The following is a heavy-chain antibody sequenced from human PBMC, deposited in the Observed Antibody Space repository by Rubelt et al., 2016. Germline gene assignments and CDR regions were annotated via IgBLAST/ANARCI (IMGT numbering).Heavy chain of an antibody. J-gene: IGHJ4*02. V-gene: IGHV1-3*01. Sequence: QVQLVQSGAEVKKPGASVKVSCKASGYTFTSYAMHWVRQAPGQRLEWMGWINAGNGNTKCSQKFAGRFTITRETSASTAYMELSSLRSEDTAVYYCAREGLAVAHDYWGQGTLVTVSS. CDR3: AREGLAVAHDY. CDR1: GYTFTSYA. CDR2: INAGNGNT. D-gene: IGHD6-19*01.